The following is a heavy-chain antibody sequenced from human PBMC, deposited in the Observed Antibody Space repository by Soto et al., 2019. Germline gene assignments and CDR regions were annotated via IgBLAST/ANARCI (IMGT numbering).Heavy chain of an antibody. V-gene: IGHV1-8*01. CDR2: MNPNNGNT. CDR3: ARSPRNYYALGSYSYFRH. D-gene: IGHD3-10*01. CDR1: GYTFTSYD. Sequence: ASVKVSCKASGYTFTSYDISWVRQATGQGLEWMGWMNPNNGNTDYAPKFQGRVTMTMNTSIGTAYMELSSLRSEDTAVYYCARSPRNYYALGSYSYFRHWGQGTLVTAPQ. J-gene: IGHJ1*01.